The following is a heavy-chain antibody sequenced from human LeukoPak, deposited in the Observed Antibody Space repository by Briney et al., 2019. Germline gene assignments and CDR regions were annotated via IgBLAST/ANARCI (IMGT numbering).Heavy chain of an antibody. J-gene: IGHJ4*02. CDR1: GFTFSSYS. CDR3: ARDLLWFGELSRPYYFDY. Sequence: GGSLRLSCAASGFTFSSYSMNWVRQAPGKGLEWVSYISSSSSTIYYADSVKGRFTISRDNAKNSLYLQMNSLRDEDTAVYYCARDLLWFGELSRPYYFDYWGQGTLVTVSS. V-gene: IGHV3-48*02. D-gene: IGHD3-10*01. CDR2: ISSSSSTI.